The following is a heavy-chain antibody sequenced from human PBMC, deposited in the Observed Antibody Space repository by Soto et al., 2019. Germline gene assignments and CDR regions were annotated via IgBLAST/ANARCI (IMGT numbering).Heavy chain of an antibody. D-gene: IGHD6-25*01. CDR1: GGSFSGYY. V-gene: IGHV4-34*01. CDR2: INHSGST. J-gene: IGHJ4*02. CDR3: AREGIAAINFDY. Sequence: SETLSLTCAVYGGSFSGYYWSWIRQPPGKGLEWIGEINHSGSTNYNPSLKSRVTISVDTSKNQFSLKLTSVTAADTAVYYCAREGIAAINFDYWGQGTLVTVSS.